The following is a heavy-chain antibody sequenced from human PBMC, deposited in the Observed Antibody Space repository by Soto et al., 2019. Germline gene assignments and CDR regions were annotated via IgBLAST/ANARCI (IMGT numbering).Heavy chain of an antibody. J-gene: IGHJ4*02. CDR2: IIPIFGTA. CDR1: GGTFSSYA. CDR3: AREPDCSGGICYEREYYFDY. V-gene: IGHV1-69*06. D-gene: IGHD2-15*01. Sequence: QVQLVQSGAEVKKPGSSVKVSCKASGGTFSSYAISWVRQAPGQGLEWMGGIIPIFGTANYAQKFQGRVTITADKSTSTAYMELSSLRSEDTAVYYCAREPDCSGGICYEREYYFDYWGQGTLVTVSS.